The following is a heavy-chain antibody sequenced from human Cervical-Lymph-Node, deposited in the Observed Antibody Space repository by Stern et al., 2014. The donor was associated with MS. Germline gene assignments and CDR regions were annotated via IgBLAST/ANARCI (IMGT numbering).Heavy chain of an antibody. J-gene: IGHJ6*03. D-gene: IGHD3-16*01. Sequence: QVQLVQSGPEVRKPGASVKVSCKASGYTFSTYSISWVRQAPGQGLEWMGWSRVYMKKTEYAVKFQGRVTLTTEAATSTAYMELRSLRSDDTAVYFCARDARRLPRYLDVWGEGTTITVS. CDR3: ARDARRLPRYLDV. CDR1: GYTFSTYS. CDR2: SRVYMKKT. V-gene: IGHV1-18*01.